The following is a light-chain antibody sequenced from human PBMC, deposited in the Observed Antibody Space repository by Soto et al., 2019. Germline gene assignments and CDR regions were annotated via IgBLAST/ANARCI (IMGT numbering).Light chain of an antibody. J-gene: IGKJ1*01. CDR1: QSVSSY. CDR3: QQRSNWHSWT. V-gene: IGKV3-11*01. CDR2: DAS. Sequence: EIVLTQSPATLSLSPGERATLSCRASQSVSSYLAWYQQKPGQAPRLLIYDASNRATGIPARFSGGGSGTDFTLTISSLEPEDFAVYYCQQRSNWHSWTFGQGTKVEIK.